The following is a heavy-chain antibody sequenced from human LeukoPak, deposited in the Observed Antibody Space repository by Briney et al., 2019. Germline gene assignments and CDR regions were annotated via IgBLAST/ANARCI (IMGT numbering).Heavy chain of an antibody. V-gene: IGHV5-51*01. CDR1: GYTFTSYW. D-gene: IGHD3-22*01. Sequence: GESLKISRKGFGYTFTSYWIGWVRQMPGKGLEWMGIIYPDDSDITSSPSFQGQVTISADKSISTAYLQWSSLKASDTAMYYCARHPYYYDSSGYYPLDYWGQGTLVTVSS. CDR3: ARHPYYYDSSGYYPLDY. CDR2: IYPDDSDI. J-gene: IGHJ4*02.